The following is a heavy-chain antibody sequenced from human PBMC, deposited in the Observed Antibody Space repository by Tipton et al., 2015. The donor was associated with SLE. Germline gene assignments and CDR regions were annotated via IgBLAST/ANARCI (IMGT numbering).Heavy chain of an antibody. V-gene: IGHV3-48*03. Sequence: SLRLSCAASGFTFSSYEMNWVRQAPGKGLEWVSYISSSGSTIYYADSVKGRFTISRDNAKNSLYLQMNSLRAEDTAVYYCAKEGYLLGIIRYFDLWGRGTLVTVSS. CDR1: GFTFSSYE. CDR2: ISSSGSTI. D-gene: IGHD3-16*01. CDR3: AKEGYLLGIIRYFDL. J-gene: IGHJ2*01.